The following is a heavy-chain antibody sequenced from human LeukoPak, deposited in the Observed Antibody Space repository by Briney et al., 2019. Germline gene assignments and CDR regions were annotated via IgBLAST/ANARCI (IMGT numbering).Heavy chain of an antibody. CDR3: AHYGSGSYYYYYYGMDV. Sequence: ASVQVSCKASGYTFTSYDINWVRQATGQGLEWMGWMNPNSGNTGYAQKFQGRVTMTRNTSISTAYMELSSLRSEDTAVYYCAHYGSGSYYYYYYGMDVWGQGTTVTVSS. D-gene: IGHD3-10*01. CDR1: GYTFTSYD. V-gene: IGHV1-8*01. CDR2: MNPNSGNT. J-gene: IGHJ6*02.